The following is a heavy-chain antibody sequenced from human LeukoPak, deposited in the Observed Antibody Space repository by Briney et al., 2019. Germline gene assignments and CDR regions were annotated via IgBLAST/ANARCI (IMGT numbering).Heavy chain of an antibody. CDR2: MNPNSGNT. CDR1: GYTFTSYD. J-gene: IGHJ4*02. Sequence: GASVKVSCKASGYTFTSYDINWVRQATGQGLEWMGWMNPNSGNTGYAQKFQGRVTMTRNTSISTAYMELSSLRSEDTALYYCARRASPRRITMVRGVNLYYFDYWGQGTLVTVSS. V-gene: IGHV1-8*01. D-gene: IGHD3-10*01. CDR3: ARRASPRRITMVRGVNLYYFDY.